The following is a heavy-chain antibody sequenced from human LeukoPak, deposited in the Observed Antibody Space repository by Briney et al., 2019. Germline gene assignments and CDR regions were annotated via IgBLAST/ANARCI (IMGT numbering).Heavy chain of an antibody. CDR1: GGSVSSSSYY. CDR2: IYYSGST. Sequence: PSETLSLTCTVSGGSVSSSSYYWGWIRQPPGKGLEWIGSIYYSGSTYYNPSLKSRVTISVDTSKNQFSLKLSSVTAADTAVYYCARAVSSSSDPFDYWGQGTLVTASS. V-gene: IGHV4-39*07. CDR3: ARAVSSSSDPFDY. D-gene: IGHD6-6*01. J-gene: IGHJ4*02.